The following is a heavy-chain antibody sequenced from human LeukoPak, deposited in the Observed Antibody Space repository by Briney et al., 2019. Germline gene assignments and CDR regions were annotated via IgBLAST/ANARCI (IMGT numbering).Heavy chain of an antibody. V-gene: IGHV3-23*01. CDR1: GFTFSSYA. CDR3: AQDGTWIQLWLPN. CDR2: ISNSGANT. D-gene: IGHD5-18*01. Sequence: GGSLRLSCVVSGFTFSSYAMSWVRQAPGKGLEWVSGISNSGANTYYADSVKGRFTISRDNSKNTLFLQMNGLRAEDTAVYYCAQDGTWIQLWLPNWGQGAPVTVSS. J-gene: IGHJ4*02.